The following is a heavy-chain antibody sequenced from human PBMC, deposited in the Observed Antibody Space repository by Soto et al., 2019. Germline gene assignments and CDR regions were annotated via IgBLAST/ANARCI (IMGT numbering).Heavy chain of an antibody. CDR1: GYTFTCYY. CDR3: AREGRAGHAFDI. CDR2: INPNSGGT. V-gene: IGHV1-2*04. Sequence: GASVKVSCKASGYTFTCYYMHRVRQAPGQGLEWMGWINPNSGGTNYAQKFQGWVTMTRDTSISTAYMELSRLRSDDTAVYYCAREGRAGHAFDIWGQGTMVTVSS. J-gene: IGHJ3*02.